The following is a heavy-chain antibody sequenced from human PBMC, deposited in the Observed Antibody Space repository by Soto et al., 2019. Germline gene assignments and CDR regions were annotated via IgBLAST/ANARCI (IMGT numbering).Heavy chain of an antibody. V-gene: IGHV3-53*01. Sequence: GGSLRLSCAASGFTVSSNYMSWVRQAPGKGLEWVSVIYSGGSTYYADSVKGRFTISRDNSKNTLYLQMNSLRAEDTAVYYCARVLRGSGSYTVWYYYGMDVWGQGTTGTVSS. CDR3: ARVLRGSGSYTVWYYYGMDV. J-gene: IGHJ6*02. CDR1: GFTVSSNY. CDR2: IYSGGST. D-gene: IGHD3-10*01.